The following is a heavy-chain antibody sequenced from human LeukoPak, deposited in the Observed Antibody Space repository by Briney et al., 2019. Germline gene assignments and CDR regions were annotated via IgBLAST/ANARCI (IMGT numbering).Heavy chain of an antibody. Sequence: ASVKVSCKASGYTFTSYDINWVRQATGQGLEWMGWMNPNSGNTDYAQKFQGRVTMTRNTSISTAYMELSSLRSEDTAVYYCARGLGRATMVRGVIIGYWGQGTLVTVSS. CDR3: ARGLGRATMVRGVIIGY. V-gene: IGHV1-8*01. CDR2: MNPNSGNT. CDR1: GYTFTSYD. D-gene: IGHD3-10*01. J-gene: IGHJ4*02.